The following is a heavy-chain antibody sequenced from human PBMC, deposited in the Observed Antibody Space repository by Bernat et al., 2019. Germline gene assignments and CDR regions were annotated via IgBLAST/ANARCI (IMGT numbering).Heavy chain of an antibody. V-gene: IGHV3-74*01. CDR3: VRGSGYYYFDY. CDR1: GFTFSTYW. D-gene: IGHD3-22*01. CDR2: LSTDGSNT. Sequence: EVHLVESGGGLVQPGGSLRLSCTASGFTFSTYWMHWVRQAPGKGLEWVLGLSTDGSNTRYSDSVKGRFTISRDNAKNTLYLQMNGLRFDDTAVYYCVRGSGYYYFDYWGQGILVTVSS. J-gene: IGHJ4*02.